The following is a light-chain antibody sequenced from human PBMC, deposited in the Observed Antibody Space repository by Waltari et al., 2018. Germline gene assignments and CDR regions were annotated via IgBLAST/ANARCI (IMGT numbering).Light chain of an antibody. Sequence: DIVMTQSPLSLPVTPGEPASISCRSSESLVHSNGYSYLDWYLQKPGQSPQLLIYLSFNRASGVPDRVIGSGSGTDFTLKISRVEAEDVGIYYCMQALETWTFGQGTKVEI. J-gene: IGKJ1*01. CDR1: ESLVHSNGYSY. V-gene: IGKV2-28*01. CDR3: MQALETWT. CDR2: LSF.